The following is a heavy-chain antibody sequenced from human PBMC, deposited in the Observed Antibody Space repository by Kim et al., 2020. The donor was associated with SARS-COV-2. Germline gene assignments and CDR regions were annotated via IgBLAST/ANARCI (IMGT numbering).Heavy chain of an antibody. CDR2: IIPIFGTA. J-gene: IGHJ6*02. CDR3: ARVQDPQLVRGGYYYYGMDV. V-gene: IGHV1-69*13. CDR1: GGTFSSYA. D-gene: IGHD6-13*01. Sequence: SVKVSCKASGGTFSSYAISWVRQAPGQGLEWMGGIIPIFGTANYAQKFQGRVTITADESTSTAYMELSSLRSEDTSVYYCARVQDPQLVRGGYYYYGMDVWGQGTTVTVSS.